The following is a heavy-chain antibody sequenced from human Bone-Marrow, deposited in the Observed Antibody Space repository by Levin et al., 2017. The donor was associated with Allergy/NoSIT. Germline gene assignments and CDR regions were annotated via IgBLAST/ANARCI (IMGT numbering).Heavy chain of an antibody. CDR2: ISGSGDIT. J-gene: IGHJ4*02. V-gene: IGHV3-23*01. Sequence: GGSLRLSCVASGFSFSNYAVSWVRQAPGKGLEWVSGISGSGDITTYIDSVKGRFTISRDNSKNTLYLQMNTLRAEDTAVYYCARGKCSGSWCGPPFDYWGQGTLVTVSS. D-gene: IGHD6-13*01. CDR3: ARGKCSGSWCGPPFDY. CDR1: GFSFSNYA.